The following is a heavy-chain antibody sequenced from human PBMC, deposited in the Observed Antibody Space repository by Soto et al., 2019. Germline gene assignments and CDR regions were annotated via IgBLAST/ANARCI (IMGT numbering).Heavy chain of an antibody. J-gene: IGHJ1*01. V-gene: IGHV3-30*04. Sequence: GGSLRLSCAASGFTFSSYAMHWVRQAPGKGLEWVAVISDDGSNKYYADSVKDRFTISRDNSKNTLYLQMNSLRAEEPTVYYCARAGHDSSGYYYFQHWGQGTLVTVSS. CDR3: ARAGHDSSGYYYFQH. CDR1: GFTFSSYA. CDR2: ISDDGSNK. D-gene: IGHD3-22*01.